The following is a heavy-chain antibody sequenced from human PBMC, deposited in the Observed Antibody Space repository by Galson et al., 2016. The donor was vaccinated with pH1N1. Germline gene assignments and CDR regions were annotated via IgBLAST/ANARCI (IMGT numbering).Heavy chain of an antibody. J-gene: IGHJ4*02. Sequence: SLRLSCAASGFAFSTYWLTRVRQAPGKGLEWVANINQDGSVQYYVDSVQCRFTISRDNAKNSVSLQMKSMRAEDTAVYYCARAVAAADSYWGQGALVTVSS. CDR2: INQDGSVQ. CDR3: ARAVAAADSY. CDR1: GFAFSTYW. V-gene: IGHV3-7*01. D-gene: IGHD6-25*01.